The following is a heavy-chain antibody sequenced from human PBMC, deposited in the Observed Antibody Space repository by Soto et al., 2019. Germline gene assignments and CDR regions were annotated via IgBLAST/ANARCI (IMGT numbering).Heavy chain of an antibody. Sequence: QVQPVQSGAEVKKPGASVKVSCKASGYTFTSYGISWVRQAPGQGLEWMGWISAYNGNTNYAQKLQGRVTMTTDTSTSTAYMELRSLRSDDTAVYYCARDPLSFQLWFGEFNWFDPWGQGTLVTVSS. CDR3: ARDPLSFQLWFGEFNWFDP. CDR2: ISAYNGNT. V-gene: IGHV1-18*01. J-gene: IGHJ5*02. D-gene: IGHD3-10*01. CDR1: GYTFTSYG.